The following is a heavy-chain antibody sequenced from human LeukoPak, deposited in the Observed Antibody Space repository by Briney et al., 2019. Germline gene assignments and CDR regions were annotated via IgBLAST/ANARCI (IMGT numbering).Heavy chain of an antibody. CDR1: GFTFSSYN. CDR3: ARGGGYSYGSFDY. V-gene: IGHV3-48*04. J-gene: IGHJ4*02. D-gene: IGHD5-18*01. Sequence: GGSLRLSCAASGFTFSSYNINWVRQAPGKGLEWVSYISSSRRTISYADSVKGRFTISRDNAKNTLYLQMNSLRAEDTAVYYCARGGGYSYGSFDYWGQGTLVTVSS. CDR2: ISSSRRTI.